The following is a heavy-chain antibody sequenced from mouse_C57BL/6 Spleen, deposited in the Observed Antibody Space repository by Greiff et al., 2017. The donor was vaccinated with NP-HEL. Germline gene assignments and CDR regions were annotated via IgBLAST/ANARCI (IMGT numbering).Heavy chain of an antibody. CDR1: GYAFSSSW. Sequence: LVESGASVKISCKASGYAFSSSWMNWVKQRPGKGLEWIGRIYPGDGDTNYNGKFKGKATLTADKSSSTAYMQLSSLTSEDSAVYFCAREDYYGSSFYAMDYWGQGTSVTVSS. D-gene: IGHD1-1*01. CDR3: AREDYYGSSFYAMDY. CDR2: IYPGDGDT. V-gene: IGHV1-82*01. J-gene: IGHJ4*01.